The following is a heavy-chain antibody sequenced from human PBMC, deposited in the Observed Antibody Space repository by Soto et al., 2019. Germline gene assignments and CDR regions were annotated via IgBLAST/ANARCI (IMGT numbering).Heavy chain of an antibody. D-gene: IGHD4-17*01. CDR3: ARGSVTTYYHYYNMDV. CDR1: GYSFTDHY. V-gene: IGHV1-2*02. CDR2: MDPRSGGT. Sequence: QDQLVQSGAEVKESGASVMVSCKASGYSFTDHYVHWVRQAPGQGLEWMGWMDPRSGGTKYAQKFQGRVTMTRDTSINTHYMELSGLTSDDTAVYYCARGSVTTYYHYYNMDVWGQGTTVTVSS. J-gene: IGHJ6*02.